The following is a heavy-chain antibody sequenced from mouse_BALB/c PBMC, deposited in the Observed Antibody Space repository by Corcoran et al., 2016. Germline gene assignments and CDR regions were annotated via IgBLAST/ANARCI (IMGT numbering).Heavy chain of an antibody. J-gene: IGHJ2*01. Sequence: EIQLQQSGPELMKPGASVKISCKASGYSFTSYYMHWVKQSHGKSLEWIGYIDPFNGGTSYNQKFKGKATLTVDKSSSTAYMHLSSLTSEDSAVYYCAPKASRGDYFDYWGQGTTLTVSS. V-gene: IGHV1S135*01. CDR1: GYSFTSYY. D-gene: IGHD6-1*01. CDR3: APKASRGDYFDY. CDR2: IDPFNGGT.